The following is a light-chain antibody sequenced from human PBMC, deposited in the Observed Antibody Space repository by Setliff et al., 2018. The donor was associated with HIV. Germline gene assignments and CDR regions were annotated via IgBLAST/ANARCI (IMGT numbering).Light chain of an antibody. CDR1: PSDVGGFTL. CDR2: DVS. Sequence: HSALSQPASVSGSPGLSITISCTGTPSDVGGFTLVSWYQKYPDRVPKLIIYDVSKRPSRVSDRFSGSKSASTASLTISGLQAEDEADYYCLSYTGSDTFVFGSGTKVTVL. CDR3: LSYTGSDTFV. J-gene: IGLJ1*01. V-gene: IGLV2-23*02.